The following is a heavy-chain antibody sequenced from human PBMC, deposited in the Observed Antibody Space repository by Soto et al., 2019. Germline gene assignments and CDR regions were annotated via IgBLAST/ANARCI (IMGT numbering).Heavy chain of an antibody. V-gene: IGHV3-30-3*01. J-gene: IGHJ6*02. CDR1: GFTFSSYA. D-gene: IGHD4-17*01. CDR3: ARGPDYGGNSGWNYGMDV. Sequence: PGGSLRLSCAASGFTFSSYAMHWVRQAPGKGLEWVAVISYDGSNKYYADSVKGRFTISRDNSKNTLYLQMNSLRAEDTAVYYCARGPDYGGNSGWNYGMDVWGQGTTVTVSS. CDR2: ISYDGSNK.